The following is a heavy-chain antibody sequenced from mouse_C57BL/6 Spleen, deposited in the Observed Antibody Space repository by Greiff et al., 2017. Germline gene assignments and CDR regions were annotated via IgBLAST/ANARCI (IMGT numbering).Heavy chain of an antibody. CDR2: FHTYNDDT. J-gene: IGHJ2*01. Sequence: VQLQQSGAELVKPGASVKMSCKASGYTFTTYPIEWMKQHHGKSIEWIGNFHTYNDDTKYNEKFKGKATLTVEKSSSKVYLEISRLTADDSAGYYCASEGDYGSRGNFYYWGQGTTLTVSS. CDR3: ASEGDYGSRGNFYY. CDR1: GYTFTTYP. V-gene: IGHV1-47*01. D-gene: IGHD1-1*01.